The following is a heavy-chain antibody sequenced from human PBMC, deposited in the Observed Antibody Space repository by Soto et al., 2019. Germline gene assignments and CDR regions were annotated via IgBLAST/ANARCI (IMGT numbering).Heavy chain of an antibody. D-gene: IGHD3-16*01. Sequence: GESLKISCKGSGYSFTSYWISWVRQMPGKGLEWMGRIDPSDSYTNYSPSFQGHVTISADKSISTAYLQWTSLKASDTAMYYCARHEKLWGPHGSYYGLDVWGQGTTVTVSS. CDR1: GYSFTSYW. CDR3: ARHEKLWGPHGSYYGLDV. V-gene: IGHV5-10-1*01. CDR2: IDPSDSYT. J-gene: IGHJ6*02.